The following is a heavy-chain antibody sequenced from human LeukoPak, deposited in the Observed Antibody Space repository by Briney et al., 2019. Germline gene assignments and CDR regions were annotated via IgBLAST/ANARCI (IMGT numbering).Heavy chain of an antibody. D-gene: IGHD6-19*01. CDR3: ATDRGQWLARALGY. CDR2: FDPEDGGT. CDR1: GYTLTELS. Sequence: ASVKVSCKVSGYTLTELSMHWVRQAPGKGPEWMGGFDPEDGGTIYAQKFQGRVTMTEDTSTDTAYMELSSLRSEDTAVYYCATDRGQWLARALGYWSQGTLVTVSS. J-gene: IGHJ4*02. V-gene: IGHV1-24*01.